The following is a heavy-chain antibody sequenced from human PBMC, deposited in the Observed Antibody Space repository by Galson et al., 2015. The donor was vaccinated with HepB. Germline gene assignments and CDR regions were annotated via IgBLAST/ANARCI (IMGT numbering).Heavy chain of an antibody. CDR2: IKQDGSEK. V-gene: IGHV3-7*03. D-gene: IGHD3-3*01. J-gene: IGHJ5*02. CDR3: ARDAPLTYYDFWSGYRTEGWFDP. CDR1: GFTFSSYW. Sequence: SLRLSCAASGFTFSSYWMSWVRQAPGKGLEWVANIKQDGSEKYYVDSVKGRFTISRDNAKNSLYLQMNSLRAEDTAVYYCARDAPLTYYDFWSGYRTEGWFDPWGQGTLVTVSS.